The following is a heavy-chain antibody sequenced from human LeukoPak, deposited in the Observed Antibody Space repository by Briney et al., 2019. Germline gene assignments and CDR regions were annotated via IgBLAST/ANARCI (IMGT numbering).Heavy chain of an antibody. CDR3: ARARLDYGSFDY. V-gene: IGHV3-7*04. CDR1: GFSFISYW. CDR2: IKQDGSEK. Sequence: GGSLRLSCAASGFSFISYWMTWVRQAPGKGLEWVANIKQDGSEKYYVDSVQGRFTISRDNAKSSLYLQMNSLRAEDTAVYYCARARLDYGSFDYWGQGTLVTVSS. D-gene: IGHD3-10*01. J-gene: IGHJ4*02.